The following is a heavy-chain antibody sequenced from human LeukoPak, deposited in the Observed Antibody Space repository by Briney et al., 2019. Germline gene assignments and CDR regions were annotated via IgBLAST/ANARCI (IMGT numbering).Heavy chain of an antibody. Sequence: KPGGSLRLSCAASGFTFSYHSMNWVRQAPGKGLEWVSSISSSSSYIYYADSVKGRFTISRDNAKNSPYLQMNSLRAEDTAIYYCARGFSGSYYTKDFDYWGQGALVTVSS. J-gene: IGHJ4*02. CDR2: ISSSSSYI. CDR1: GFTFSYHS. CDR3: ARGFSGSYYTKDFDY. D-gene: IGHD3-10*01. V-gene: IGHV3-21*01.